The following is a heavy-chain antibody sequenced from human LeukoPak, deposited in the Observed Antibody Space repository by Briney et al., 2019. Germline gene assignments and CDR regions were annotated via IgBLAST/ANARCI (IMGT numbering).Heavy chain of an antibody. V-gene: IGHV4-61*01. J-gene: IGHJ4*02. Sequence: SETLSLTCTVSTFSISSGYYWSWIRQPPGKGLEWIGFIYYSGSTNYNPSLKSRVTISVDTSKNQFSLKLSSVTAADTAVYYCARVSGYDWESFYDYWGQGTLVTVSS. CDR2: IYYSGST. D-gene: IGHD5-12*01. CDR1: TFSISSGYY. CDR3: ARVSGYDWESFYDY.